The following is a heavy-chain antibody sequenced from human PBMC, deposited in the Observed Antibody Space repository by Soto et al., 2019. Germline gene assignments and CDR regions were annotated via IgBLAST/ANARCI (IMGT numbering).Heavy chain of an antibody. J-gene: IGHJ5*02. CDR2: IVVGSGNT. Sequence: ASVKVSCKASGFTFTSSAMQWVRQARGQRLEWIGWIVVGSGNTNYAQKFQERVTITRDMSTSTAYMELSSLRSEDTAVYYCAAEQYSSSWYINWFDPWGQGTLGTVSS. V-gene: IGHV1-58*02. D-gene: IGHD6-13*01. CDR3: AAEQYSSSWYINWFDP. CDR1: GFTFTSSA.